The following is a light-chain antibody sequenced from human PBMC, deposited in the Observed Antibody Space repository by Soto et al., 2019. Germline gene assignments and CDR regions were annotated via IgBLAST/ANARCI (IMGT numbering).Light chain of an antibody. Sequence: EIVMTQSPATLSVSPGERDTLSCRASHSVSTSLAWYPQMPGQAPRLLIHGASTRATGVPDRFSGSGAGTEFTLTISSLQSEEFAVYHGQQYKNWPPMYTFGQGTKLEIK. J-gene: IGKJ2*01. CDR3: QQYKNWPPMYT. V-gene: IGKV3-15*01. CDR1: HSVSTS. CDR2: GAS.